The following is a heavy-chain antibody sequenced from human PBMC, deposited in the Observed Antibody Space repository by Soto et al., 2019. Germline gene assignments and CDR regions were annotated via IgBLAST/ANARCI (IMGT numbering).Heavy chain of an antibody. CDR2: INPSGGST. CDR3: ARDMAPNYYGSGSYYFPLDY. J-gene: IGHJ4*02. V-gene: IGHV1-46*01. CDR1: GYTFTSYY. Sequence: ASVKVSCKASGYTFTSYYMHWVRQAPGQGLEWMGIINPSGGSTSYAQKFQGRVTMTRDTSTSTVYMELSSLRSEDTAVYYCARDMAPNYYGSGSYYFPLDYWGQGTLVTVSS. D-gene: IGHD3-10*01.